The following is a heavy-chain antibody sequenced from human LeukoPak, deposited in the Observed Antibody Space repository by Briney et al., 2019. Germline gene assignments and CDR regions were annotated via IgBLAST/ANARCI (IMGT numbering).Heavy chain of an antibody. Sequence: GGSLRLSCAASGFTFSDYYMSWIRQAPGKGMEWVSFISSSSSYTNYADSVKGRFTISRDNVKNSLYLQMNSLRAEDTAVYYCARGASGYYDSSGRLFDPWGQGALVTVSS. D-gene: IGHD3-22*01. CDR2: ISSSSSYT. CDR3: ARGASGYYDSSGRLFDP. CDR1: GFTFSDYY. J-gene: IGHJ5*02. V-gene: IGHV3-11*06.